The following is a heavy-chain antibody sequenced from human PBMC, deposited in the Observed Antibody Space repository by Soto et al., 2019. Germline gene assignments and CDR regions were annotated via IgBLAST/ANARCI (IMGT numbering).Heavy chain of an antibody. J-gene: IGHJ5*02. CDR1: GYTFTRYG. V-gene: IGHV1-18*01. Sequence: QVQLVQSGAEVKKPGASVKVSCKASGYTFTRYGISWVRQAPGQGLEWMGWISAYNGNTNYAQKLQGRVTMTTDTTTSTAHMELRSLRSDGTAGYYCERRWWSRYSTWFDPWGQGTLVTGSS. CDR3: ERRWWSRYSTWFDP. CDR2: ISAYNGNT. D-gene: IGHD6-13*01.